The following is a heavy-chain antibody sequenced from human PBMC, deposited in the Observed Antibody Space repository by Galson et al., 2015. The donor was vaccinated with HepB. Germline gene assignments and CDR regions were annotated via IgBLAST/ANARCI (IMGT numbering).Heavy chain of an antibody. CDR2: IIPILGVA. V-gene: IGHV1-69*02. CDR3: ARGISGYAPLYGMDV. J-gene: IGHJ6*02. Sequence: SVKVSCKASGGTFSSYTISWVRQAPGQGLEWMGRIIPILGVANYAQKFQGRVTITADKSTSTAYMELSSLRSEDTAVYYCARGISGYAPLYGMDVWGQGTAVTVSS. CDR1: GGTFSSYT. D-gene: IGHD5-12*01.